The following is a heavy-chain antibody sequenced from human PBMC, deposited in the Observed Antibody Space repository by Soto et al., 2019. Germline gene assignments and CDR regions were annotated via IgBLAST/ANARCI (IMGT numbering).Heavy chain of an antibody. V-gene: IGHV3-21*01. CDR3: ARGGGDYIWGNYY. CDR2: ISSSSSYI. J-gene: IGHJ4*02. Sequence: EVQLVESGGGLVKPGGSLRLSCAASGFTFSSYSMNWVRQAPGKGLEGVSSISSSSSYIYYADSVKGRFTISRDNAKNSLYLQMNSLRAEDTAVYYCARGGGDYIWGNYYWGQGTLVTVSS. D-gene: IGHD3-16*01. CDR1: GFTFSSYS.